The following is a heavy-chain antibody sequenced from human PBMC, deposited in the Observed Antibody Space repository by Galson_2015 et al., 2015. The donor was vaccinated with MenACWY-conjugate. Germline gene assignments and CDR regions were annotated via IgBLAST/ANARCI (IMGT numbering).Heavy chain of an antibody. J-gene: IGHJ4*02. V-gene: IGHV3-30*18. CDR3: AKPDGDYARGRLDF. CDR2: VCYDGSYT. Sequence: SLRLSCAASGFTFSNYGMHWVRQAPGKGLEWVAVVCYDGSYTYYVDSVKGRFTISRDNSKNTLYLQMNSLRAEDTAVYYCAKPDGDYARGRLDFWGQGTLVTVSS. CDR1: GFTFSNYG. D-gene: IGHD4-17*01.